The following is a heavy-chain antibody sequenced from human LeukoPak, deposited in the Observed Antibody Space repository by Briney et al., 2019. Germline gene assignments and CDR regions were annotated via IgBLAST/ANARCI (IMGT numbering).Heavy chain of an antibody. CDR1: GFTFSDYY. D-gene: IGHD4-23*01. J-gene: IGHJ5*02. CDR3: ARAHGGKLNWFDP. V-gene: IGHV3-11*01. CDR2: ISSSGSTI. Sequence: GGSLRLSCAASGFTFSDYYMSWIRQAPGKGVEWGSYISSSGSTIYYADSVKGRFTISRDNAKNSLYLQMNSLRAEDTAVYYCARAHGGKLNWFDPWGQGTLVTVSS.